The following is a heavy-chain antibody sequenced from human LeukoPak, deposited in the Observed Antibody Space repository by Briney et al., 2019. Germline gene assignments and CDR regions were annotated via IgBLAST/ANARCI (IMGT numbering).Heavy chain of an antibody. D-gene: IGHD2-2*01. CDR3: ARLKLLRQYYFDY. Sequence: SETLSLTCTVSGGSISSYYWSWIRQPPGKGLEWIGDIYYSGSTNYNPSLKSRVTISVDTSKNQFSLKLSSVTAADTAVYYCARLKLLRQYYFDYWGQGTLVTVSS. CDR2: IYYSGST. V-gene: IGHV4-59*08. CDR1: GGSISSYY. J-gene: IGHJ4*02.